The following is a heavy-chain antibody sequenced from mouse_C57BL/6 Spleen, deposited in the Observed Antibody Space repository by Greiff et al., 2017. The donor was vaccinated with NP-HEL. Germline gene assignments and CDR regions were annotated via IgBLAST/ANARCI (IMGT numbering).Heavy chain of an antibody. Sequence: QVQLKESGPELVKPGASVKISCKASGYAFSSSWMNWVKQRPGKGLEWIGRIYPGDGDTNYNGKFKGKATLTADKSSSTAYMQLSSLTSEDSAVYFCASSIYYYGSSDYWGQGTTLTVSS. V-gene: IGHV1-82*01. CDR2: IYPGDGDT. CDR3: ASSIYYYGSSDY. J-gene: IGHJ2*01. CDR1: GYAFSSSW. D-gene: IGHD1-1*01.